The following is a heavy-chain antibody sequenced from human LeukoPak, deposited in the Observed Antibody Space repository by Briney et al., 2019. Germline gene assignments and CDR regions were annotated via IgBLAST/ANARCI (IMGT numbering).Heavy chain of an antibody. J-gene: IGHJ4*02. CDR1: RYTITDYY. V-gene: IGHV1-2*02. D-gene: IGHD1-1*01. Sequence: GASVKVSCRASRYTITDYYMHWVRQAPGQGLEWMGWINPNSGGTKYAQRFQGRVTMTRDMSTSTVYMELSSLRSEDTAVYYCARGGLERRRVLGVMGYWGQGTLVTVSS. CDR2: INPNSGGT. CDR3: ARGGLERRRVLGVMGY.